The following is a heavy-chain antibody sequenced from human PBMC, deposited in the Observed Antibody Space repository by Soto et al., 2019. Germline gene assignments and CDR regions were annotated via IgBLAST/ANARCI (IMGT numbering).Heavy chain of an antibody. Sequence: PWGSLRLSCAASGFSFSGYGMHWVRQAPGKGLEWVSSISSSSSYIYYADSVKGRFTISRDNAKNSLYLQMNSLRAEDTAVYYCARDWGSSWHYGTEVWGHETTVSVSS. CDR3: ARDWGSSWHYGTEV. D-gene: IGHD6-13*01. V-gene: IGHV3-21*01. J-gene: IGHJ6*02. CDR2: ISSSSSYI. CDR1: GFSFSGYG.